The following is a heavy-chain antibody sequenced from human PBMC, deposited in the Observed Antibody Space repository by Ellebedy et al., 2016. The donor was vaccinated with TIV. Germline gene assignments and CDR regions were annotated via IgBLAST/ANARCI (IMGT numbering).Heavy chain of an antibody. CDR2: IKQDGSEK. CDR1: GFTFSNYW. V-gene: IGHV3-7*01. Sequence: GGSLRLSCEASGFTFSNYWMTWVRQAPGKGLEWVANIKQDGSEKNYVDSVKGRFSISRDNTKNSLYLQMNSLGDEDTSVYYCARDQWLGRAYYFDYWGQGTLVTVSS. D-gene: IGHD6-19*01. CDR3: ARDQWLGRAYYFDY. J-gene: IGHJ4*02.